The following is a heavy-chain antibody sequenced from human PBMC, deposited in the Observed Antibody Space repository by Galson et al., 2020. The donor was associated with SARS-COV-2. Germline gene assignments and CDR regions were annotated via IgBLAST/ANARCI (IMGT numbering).Heavy chain of an antibody. Sequence: GESLKISCAASGFTFSSYEMNWVHQAPGKGLEWVSYISSTGSITHYADSVKGRFTISRDNAKSSLYLQMNSLRAEDTALYYCVRLARAYYYFMDVWGKGTTVTVSS. CDR2: ISSTGSIT. CDR3: VRLARAYYYFMDV. J-gene: IGHJ6*03. CDR1: GFTFSSYE. D-gene: IGHD5-12*01. V-gene: IGHV3-48*03.